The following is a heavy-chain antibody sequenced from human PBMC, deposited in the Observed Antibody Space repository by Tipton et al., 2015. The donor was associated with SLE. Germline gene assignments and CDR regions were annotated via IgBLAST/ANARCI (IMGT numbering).Heavy chain of an antibody. CDR3: ARDPGNDQDYWYFDL. V-gene: IGHV4-59*01. CDR1: GGSISSYY. Sequence: LRLSCTVSGGSISSYYWSWIRQPPGKGLEWIGYIYYSGSTNYNPSPKSRVTISVDTSKNQFSLKLSSVTAADTAVYYCARDPGNDQDYWYFDLWGRGTLVTVSS. D-gene: IGHD3-10*01. J-gene: IGHJ2*01. CDR2: IYYSGST.